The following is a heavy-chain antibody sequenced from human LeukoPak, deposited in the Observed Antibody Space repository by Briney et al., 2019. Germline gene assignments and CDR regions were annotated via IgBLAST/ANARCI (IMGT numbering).Heavy chain of an antibody. CDR3: ARVFAVTGPGY. J-gene: IGHJ4*02. Sequence: SETLSLTYPLSGGSISSYYWSWIRQPPGKGLEWIGYIYYSGSTNYDPSLKSRVTISVDTSKNQISLKLSSVTAADTALYYCARVFAVTGPGYWGQGTLVTVSS. CDR1: GGSISSYY. D-gene: IGHD3-3*01. CDR2: IYYSGST. V-gene: IGHV4-59*01.